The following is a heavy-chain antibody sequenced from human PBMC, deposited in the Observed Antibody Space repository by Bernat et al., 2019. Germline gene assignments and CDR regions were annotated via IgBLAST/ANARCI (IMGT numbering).Heavy chain of an antibody. D-gene: IGHD2-15*01. CDR2: MHYSGST. Sequence: QVQLLQSGPGLVKPSETLSLTCTVSGDFITNYYWSWIRQSPGKGLEWIAYMHYSGSTNYNPSLASRVTVSVDTSKSQLSLKLSPVMAADAAVYYCASVALVCSGGTCYYYVDVWGKGTTVTVSS. V-gene: IGHV4-59*01. CDR1: GDFITNYY. CDR3: ASVALVCSGGTCYYYVDV. J-gene: IGHJ6*03.